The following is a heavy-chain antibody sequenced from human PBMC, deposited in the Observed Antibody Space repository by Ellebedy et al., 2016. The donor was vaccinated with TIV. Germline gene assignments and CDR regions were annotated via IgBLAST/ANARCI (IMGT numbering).Heavy chain of an antibody. J-gene: IGHJ1*01. V-gene: IGHV3-74*01. D-gene: IGHD3-10*01. CDR2: VNSDGSST. CDR1: GLTFSSYW. CDR3: GRGYFVSG. Sequence: GESLKISCAASGLTFSSYWMHWVRQAPGKGLVWVSRVNSDGSSTTYADSVKGRFTISRDNAKNSLYLQMSSLKVEDTAVYYCGRGYFVSGWGQGTLVTVSS.